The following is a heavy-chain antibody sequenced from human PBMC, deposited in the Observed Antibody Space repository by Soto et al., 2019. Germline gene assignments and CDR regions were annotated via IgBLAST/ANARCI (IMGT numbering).Heavy chain of an antibody. CDR2: IIPIFGTA. V-gene: IGHV1-69*13. Sequence: ASVKVSCKASGGTFSSYAISWVRQAPGQGLEWMGGIIPIFGTANYAQKFQGRVTITADESTSTAYMELSSLRSEDTAVYYCASNHLGTTPYGKAFWGQGTTDPVSS. CDR3: ASNHLGTTPYGKAF. D-gene: IGHD4-17*01. CDR1: GGTFSSYA. J-gene: IGHJ6*02.